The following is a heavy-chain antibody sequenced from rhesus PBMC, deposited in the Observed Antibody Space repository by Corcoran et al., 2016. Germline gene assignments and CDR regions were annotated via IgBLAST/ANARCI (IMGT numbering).Heavy chain of an antibody. CDR3: ARYGSGYYVDY. V-gene: IGHV4-122*02. Sequence: QVQLQESGPGLVKPSETLSLTCAVSGYSISSGYYWSWIRQPPGKGLEWLGYITYSGSTSYNPSLKSRVTISRDTSKNQFSLKLSSVTAADTAVYYCARYGSGYYVDYWGQGVLVTVSS. CDR2: ITYSGST. J-gene: IGHJ4*01. CDR1: GYSISSGYY. D-gene: IGHD3-28*01.